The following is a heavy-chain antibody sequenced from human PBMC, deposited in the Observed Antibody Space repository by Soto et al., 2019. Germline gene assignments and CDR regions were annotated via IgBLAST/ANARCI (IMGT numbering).Heavy chain of an antibody. Sequence: GASVKVSCKASGYTFTSYGISWVRQAPGQGLEWMGWISAYNGNTNYAQKLQGRVTMTTDTSTSTAYMELRSLRSDDTAVYYCARAGAQLYDFWGGHEGVFDYWGQGTLVTVSS. J-gene: IGHJ4*02. CDR2: ISAYNGNT. D-gene: IGHD3-3*01. CDR1: GYTFTSYG. V-gene: IGHV1-18*01. CDR3: ARAGAQLYDFWGGHEGVFDY.